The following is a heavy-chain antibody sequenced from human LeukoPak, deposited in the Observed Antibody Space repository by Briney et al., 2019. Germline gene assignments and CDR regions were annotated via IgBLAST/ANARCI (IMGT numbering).Heavy chain of an antibody. CDR1: GASVRSYNY. CDR2: VYHSGST. Sequence: SGTLSLTCAVSGASVRSYNYWSWVRQPPGKGLEWLGEVYHSGSTIYNPSLESRITISIDSSNNQFFLKLTSVTAADTAVYYCVRVAVEMATIKGLDIWGRGTMVTVSS. V-gene: IGHV4-4*02. CDR3: VRVAVEMATIKGLDI. J-gene: IGHJ3*02. D-gene: IGHD5-24*01.